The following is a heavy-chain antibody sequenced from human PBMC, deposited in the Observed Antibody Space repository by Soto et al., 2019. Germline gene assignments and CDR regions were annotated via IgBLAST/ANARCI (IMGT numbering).Heavy chain of an antibody. J-gene: IGHJ4*02. CDR2: INSGSTSV. D-gene: IGHD3-22*01. Sequence: PGGSLRLSCVASGFIFNSYSMNWVRQAPGKGLEWISYINSGSTSVFYADSVKGRSTISRDNAKNSLYLQMNSLRAEDTAVYYCGSSASPDAYWGQGTLVTVSS. CDR3: GSSASPDAY. V-gene: IGHV3-48*01. CDR1: GFIFNSYS.